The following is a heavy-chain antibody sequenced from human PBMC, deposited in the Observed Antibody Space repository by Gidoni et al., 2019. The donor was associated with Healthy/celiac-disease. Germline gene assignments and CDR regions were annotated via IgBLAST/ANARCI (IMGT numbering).Heavy chain of an antibody. Sequence: HVQLGQSGAAAQKPGASMKVSCQASGSTFTSYYMPWVRQAPGQGLEWMGVSNPSGGSTSDDKKFQGRVTMNRDTSTSTVYMELSSLRSEDTAVYYCSRSIDTMVRGVRYYYYYGMDVWGQGTTVTVSS. V-gene: IGHV1-46*01. J-gene: IGHJ6*02. CDR1: GSTFTSYY. CDR3: SRSIDTMVRGVRYYYYYGMDV. D-gene: IGHD3-10*01. CDR2: SNPSGGST.